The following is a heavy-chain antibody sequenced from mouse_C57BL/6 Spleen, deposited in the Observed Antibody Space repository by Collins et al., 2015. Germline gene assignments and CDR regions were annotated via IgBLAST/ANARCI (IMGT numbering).Heavy chain of an antibody. D-gene: IGHD2-2*01. CDR1: GFTFNTYA. J-gene: IGHJ3*01. Sequence: EVQLVESGGGLVQPKGSLKLSCVASGFTFNTYAMNWVRQAPGKGLEWVARIRSKSNNYATYYADSVKDRFTISRDDSQSMLYLQMNNLKTEDTAMYYCVRDGYRAWFAYWGPRDSGHCLC. V-gene: IGHV10-1*02. CDR3: VRDGYRAWFAY. CDR2: IRSKSNNYAT.